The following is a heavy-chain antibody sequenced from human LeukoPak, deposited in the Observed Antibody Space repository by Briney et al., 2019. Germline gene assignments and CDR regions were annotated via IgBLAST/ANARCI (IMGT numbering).Heavy chain of an antibody. CDR3: ARTYYDFWSGYYTTGSGNFDY. CDR1: GYTFTSYD. V-gene: IGHV1-8*01. CDR2: MNPNSGNT. Sequence: ASVKVSCKASGYTFTSYDINWVRQATGQGLEWMGWMNPNSGNTGYAQKFQGRVTMTRNTSISTAHMELSSLRSEDTAVYYCARTYYDFWSGYYTTGSGNFDYWGQGTLVTVSS. D-gene: IGHD3-3*01. J-gene: IGHJ4*02.